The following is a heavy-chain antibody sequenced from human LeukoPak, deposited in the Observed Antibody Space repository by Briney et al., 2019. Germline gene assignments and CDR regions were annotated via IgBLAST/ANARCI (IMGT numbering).Heavy chain of an antibody. CDR1: GYTLSELS. CDR2: FDPEDGET. D-gene: IGHD6-19*01. CDR3: ATESRPYSSVVDC. J-gene: IGHJ4*02. Sequence: GASVKVSCKVYGYTLSELSMHWVRQAPGKGLEWMGGFDPEDGETIYAQKFQGRVTMTEDTSTDTAYMELSSLRSEDTAIYYCATESRPYSSVVDCWGQGTLVTVSS. V-gene: IGHV1-24*01.